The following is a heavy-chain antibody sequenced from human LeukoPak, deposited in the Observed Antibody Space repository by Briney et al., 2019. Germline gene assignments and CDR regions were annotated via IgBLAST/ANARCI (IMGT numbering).Heavy chain of an antibody. J-gene: IGHJ6*02. CDR3: ARGAGTQLPDYYYGMDV. V-gene: IGHV4-34*01. Sequence: SETLSLTCAVYGGSFSGYYWSWIRQPPGKGLEWIGEINHSGSTNYNPSLKSRVTISVDTSKNQFSLKLSSVTAADTAVYYCARGAGTQLPDYYYGMDVWGQGTTVTVPS. CDR1: GGSFSGYY. CDR2: INHSGST. D-gene: IGHD2-2*01.